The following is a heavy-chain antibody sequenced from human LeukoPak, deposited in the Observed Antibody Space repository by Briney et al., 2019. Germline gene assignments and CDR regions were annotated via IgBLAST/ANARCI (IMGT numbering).Heavy chain of an antibody. CDR3: ARLPAADTTRYMDV. D-gene: IGHD2-2*01. CDR2: IYTSGST. J-gene: IGHJ6*03. V-gene: IGHV4-4*07. Sequence: SETLSLTCTVSGGSISSYYWSWIRQPAGKGLEWIGRIYTSGSTNYNPSLKSRVTMSVDTSKDQFSLKLSSVTAADTAVYYCARLPAADTTRYMDVWGKGTTVTVSS. CDR1: GGSISSYY.